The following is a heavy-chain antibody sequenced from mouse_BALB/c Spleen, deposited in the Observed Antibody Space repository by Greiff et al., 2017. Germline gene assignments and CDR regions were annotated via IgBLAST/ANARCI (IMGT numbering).Heavy chain of an antibody. CDR2: INPSNGRT. J-gene: IGHJ4*01. CDR3: ARDYYGSSYAMDY. V-gene: IGHV1S81*02. Sequence: VQLQQPGAELVKPGASVKLSCKASGYTFTSYWMHWVKQRPGQGLEWIGEINPSNGRTNYNEKFKGKATLTADKSSSTAYMQLSSLTSDDSAVYFCARDYYGSSYAMDYWGQGTSVTVSS. CDR1: GYTFTSYW. D-gene: IGHD1-1*01.